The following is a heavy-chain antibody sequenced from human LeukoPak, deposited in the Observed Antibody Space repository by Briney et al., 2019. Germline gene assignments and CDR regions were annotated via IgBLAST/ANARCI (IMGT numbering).Heavy chain of an antibody. J-gene: IGHJ6*03. V-gene: IGHV3-21*01. D-gene: IGHD1-14*01. CDR1: GFTFSSYS. CDR3: ARSTSYYYYMDV. CDR2: ISSSSSYI. Sequence: GGSLRLFCAASGFTFSSYSMNWVRQAPGKGLEWVSSISSSSSYIYYADSVKGRFTISRDNAKNSLYLQMNSLRAEDTAVYYCARSTSYYYYMDVWGKGTTVTVSS.